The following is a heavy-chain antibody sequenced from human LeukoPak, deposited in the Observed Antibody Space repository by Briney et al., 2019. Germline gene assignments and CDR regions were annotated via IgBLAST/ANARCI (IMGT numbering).Heavy chain of an antibody. D-gene: IGHD4-11*01. CDR3: ARFSYSNFDY. J-gene: IGHJ4*02. Sequence: SETLSLTCAVYGGSFSGYYWSWIRQPPGKGLEWIGEINHSGSTNYNPSLKSRVTISVDTSKNQFSLKLSSVTAADTAVYYCARFSYSNFDYWGQGTLVTVSS. CDR2: INHSGST. V-gene: IGHV4-34*01. CDR1: GGSFSGYY.